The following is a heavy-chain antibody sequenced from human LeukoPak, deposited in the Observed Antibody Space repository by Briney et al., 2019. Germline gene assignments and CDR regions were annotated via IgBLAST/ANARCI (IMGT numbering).Heavy chain of an antibody. V-gene: IGHV3-33*06. CDR1: GYNFSSYG. J-gene: IGHJ4*02. D-gene: IGHD3-9*01. Sequence: PGRSLRLSCAASGYNFSSYGMHWVRQAPGKGLEWVAVIWYDGSNKYYADSVKGRFTISRDNSKNTLYLQMNSLRAEDTAVYYCAKGYSEDILSYFDYWGQGTLVTVSS. CDR3: AKGYSEDILSYFDY. CDR2: IWYDGSNK.